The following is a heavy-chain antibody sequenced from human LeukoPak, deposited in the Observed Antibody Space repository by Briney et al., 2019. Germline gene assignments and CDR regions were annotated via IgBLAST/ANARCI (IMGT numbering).Heavy chain of an antibody. V-gene: IGHV3-21*01. CDR1: GFTFSSYS. CDR2: IRTTSGNI. CDR3: ARRAPSHDFDD. J-gene: IGHJ4*02. Sequence: GGSLRLSCAASGFTFSSYSMNGVRQAPGKGLEWVAAIRTTSGNIYYADSVKGRFTIARDNAKNSLYLQMNSLRVEDTALYYCARRAPSHDFDDWGQGTLVTVSS.